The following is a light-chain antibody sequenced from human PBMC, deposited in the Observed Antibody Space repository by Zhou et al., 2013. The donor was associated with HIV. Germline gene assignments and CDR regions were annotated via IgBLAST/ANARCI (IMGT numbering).Light chain of an antibody. CDR2: KAS. V-gene: IGKV1-5*03. J-gene: IGKJ1*01. CDR1: QSIGRW. Sequence: DIQMTQSPSTLSASVGDRLTFTCRASQSIGRWLAWYQQKPGKAPKLLMYKASSLESDVPSRFSGGGSGTQFTLTISNLQPDDSATYYCQQYESFPXTFGQGTKVELK. CDR3: QQYESFPXT.